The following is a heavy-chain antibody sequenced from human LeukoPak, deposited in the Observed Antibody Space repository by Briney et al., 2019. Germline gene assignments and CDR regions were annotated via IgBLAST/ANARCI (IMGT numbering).Heavy chain of an antibody. J-gene: IGHJ6*02. Sequence: GGSLRLSCAASGFTFSSYSMNWVRQAPGKGLEWVSSISSSSYIYYADSVKGRFTISRDNAKNSLYLQMNSLRAEDTAVYYCARDLLWAVSVPTGMDVWGQGTTVTVSS. CDR1: GFTFSSYS. CDR2: ISSSSYI. D-gene: IGHD2/OR15-2a*01. CDR3: ARDLLWAVSVPTGMDV. V-gene: IGHV3-21*01.